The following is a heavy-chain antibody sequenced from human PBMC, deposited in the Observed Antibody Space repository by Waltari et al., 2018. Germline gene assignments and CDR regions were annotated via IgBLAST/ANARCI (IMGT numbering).Heavy chain of an antibody. CDR3: AKMYGDYRFFDY. D-gene: IGHD4-17*01. Sequence: EVQLLESGGGLVQPGGSLRLSCAASGFTFSSHAMSWVRQAPGKGLEWVSAISGSGGSTYYADSVKGRFTISRDNSKNTLYLQMNSLRAEDTAVYYCAKMYGDYRFFDYWGQGTLVTVSS. V-gene: IGHV3-23*01. CDR2: ISGSGGST. CDR1: GFTFSSHA. J-gene: IGHJ4*02.